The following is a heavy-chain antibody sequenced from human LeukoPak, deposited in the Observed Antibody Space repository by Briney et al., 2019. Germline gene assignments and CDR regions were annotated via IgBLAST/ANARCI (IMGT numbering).Heavy chain of an antibody. CDR1: GGSISSSSYY. CDR2: IYYSGST. J-gene: IGHJ6*03. V-gene: IGHV4-39*01. Sequence: SETLSLTCTVSGGSISSSSYYWGWIRQPPGKGLEWIGSIYYSGSTYYNPSLKGRVTISVDTSKNQFSLKLSSVTAADTAVYYCARGYGGIYYYYMDVWGKGTTVTVSS. CDR3: ARGYGGIYYYYMDV. D-gene: IGHD3-16*01.